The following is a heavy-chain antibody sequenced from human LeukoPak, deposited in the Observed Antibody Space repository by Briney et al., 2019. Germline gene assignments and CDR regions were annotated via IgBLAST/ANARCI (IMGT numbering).Heavy chain of an antibody. V-gene: IGHV4-38-2*02. Sequence: SETLSLTCIVSGYSITSGYYWGWIRQPPGKGLGWIGSIYHSGDIYYNPSLKSRVTISVDTSKNQFSLKLDSVTAADTAVYYCAKGTSSGWYYFDYWGQGTLVTVSS. CDR3: AKGTSSGWYYFDY. J-gene: IGHJ4*02. CDR2: IYHSGDI. CDR1: GYSITSGYY. D-gene: IGHD6-19*01.